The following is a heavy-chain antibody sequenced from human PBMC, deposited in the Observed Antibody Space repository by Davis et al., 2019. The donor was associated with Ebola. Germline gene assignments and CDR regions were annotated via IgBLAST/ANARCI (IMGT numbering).Heavy chain of an antibody. Sequence: PGGSLRLSCAASGFTFRSYGMHWVRQAPGKGLEWVAVISYDGSNKYYADSVKGRFTISRDNSKNTLYLQMNSLRAEDTAVYYCAGDSSSRYYYYGMDVWGQGTTVTVSS. CDR3: AGDSSSRYYYYGMDV. CDR1: GFTFRSYG. D-gene: IGHD6-6*01. V-gene: IGHV3-30*19. J-gene: IGHJ6*02. CDR2: ISYDGSNK.